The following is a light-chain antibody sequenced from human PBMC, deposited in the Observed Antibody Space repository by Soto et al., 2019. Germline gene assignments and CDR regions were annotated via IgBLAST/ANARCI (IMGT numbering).Light chain of an antibody. CDR2: GAS. CDR3: QQYGIAPRT. J-gene: IGKJ1*01. Sequence: EIVLTQSPGTLSLSTGERATLSCRASQSVSSSYLAWYQQKPGQPPRLLIYGASSRPTGIPDRFSGSGSGTDFTLTISRLEPEDFAVYHCQQYGIAPRTFGQGTKVEIK. V-gene: IGKV3-20*01. CDR1: QSVSSSY.